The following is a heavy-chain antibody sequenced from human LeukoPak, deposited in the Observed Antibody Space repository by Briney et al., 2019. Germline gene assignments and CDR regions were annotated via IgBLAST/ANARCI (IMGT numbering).Heavy chain of an antibody. V-gene: IGHV1-69*06. Sequence: SVKVSCKASGGTFSSYSISWVRQAPGQGLEWMGGIIPIFGTANYAQKFQGRVTITADKSTSTAYMELSSLRSEDTAVYYCARVGGSQEFDYWGQGTLVTVSS. CDR2: IIPIFGTA. J-gene: IGHJ4*02. CDR3: ARVGGSQEFDY. D-gene: IGHD2-15*01. CDR1: GGTFSSYS.